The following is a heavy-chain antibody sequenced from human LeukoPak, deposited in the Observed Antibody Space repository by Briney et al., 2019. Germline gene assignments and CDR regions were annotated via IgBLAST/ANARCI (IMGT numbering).Heavy chain of an antibody. CDR2: IIISGSST. D-gene: IGHD2-15*01. Sequence: RGSLRLSCAAPGFTFSDYNMSWIRQAPGKGLEWGSSIIISGSSTYNADSVKGRFTISRDNAKNSLYLQMNSLRAEDTAVYYCARGSVVAANFDFWGQGTLVTVSS. V-gene: IGHV3-11*01. CDR1: GFTFSDYN. CDR3: ARGSVVAANFDF. J-gene: IGHJ4*02.